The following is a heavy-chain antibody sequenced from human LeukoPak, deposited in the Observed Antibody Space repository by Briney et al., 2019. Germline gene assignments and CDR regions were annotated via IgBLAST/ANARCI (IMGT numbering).Heavy chain of an antibody. V-gene: IGHV4-59*08. D-gene: IGHD3-22*01. CDR3: ARYYYYDSSGYYYDY. CDR2: IYYSGST. J-gene: IGHJ4*02. Sequence: SETLSLTCTVSGGSISSYYWSWIGQPPGEGLEWIGDIYYSGSTNYNPSLKSRVTISVDTSKNQFSLTLSSVTAADTAVYYCARYYYYDSSGYYYDYWGQGTLVTVSS. CDR1: GGSISSYY.